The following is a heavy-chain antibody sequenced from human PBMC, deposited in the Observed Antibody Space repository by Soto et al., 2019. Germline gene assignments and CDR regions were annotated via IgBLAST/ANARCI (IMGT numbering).Heavy chain of an antibody. Sequence: EVQLLESGGGLVQPGGSLRLSCEASGFTFSSYAMSWVRQAPGKGLEWVSGISDSGGSTYYADYVKGRFTISRDNSKNTLYLQMNSLRAEDTAVYYCANGCGGTCYSRIHYWGQGTLVTVSS. V-gene: IGHV3-23*01. J-gene: IGHJ4*02. CDR3: ANGCGGTCYSRIHY. CDR1: GFTFSSYA. CDR2: ISDSGGST. D-gene: IGHD2-15*01.